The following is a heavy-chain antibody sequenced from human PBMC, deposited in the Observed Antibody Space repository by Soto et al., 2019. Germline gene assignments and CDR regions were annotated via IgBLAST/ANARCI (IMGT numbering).Heavy chain of an antibody. CDR3: ARENEDNSGSYGCAAFDI. Sequence: EVQLVESGGGLVQPGGSLRLSCAASGFTFSSYEMNWVRQAPGKGLEWVSYISSSGSTIYYADSVKGRFTISRDNAKHSLYLQMSSLRAEDRAVDYCARENEDNSGSYGCAAFDIWGQVTMVTVAS. CDR1: GFTFSSYE. CDR2: ISSSGSTI. J-gene: IGHJ3*02. D-gene: IGHD1-26*01. V-gene: IGHV3-48*03.